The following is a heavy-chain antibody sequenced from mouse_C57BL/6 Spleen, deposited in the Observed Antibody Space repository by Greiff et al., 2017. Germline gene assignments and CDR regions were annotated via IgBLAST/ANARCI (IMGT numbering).Heavy chain of an antibody. D-gene: IGHD1-1*01. CDR3: TTDYGSSYSGWYFDV. V-gene: IGHV6-6*01. Sequence: EVKVEESGGGLVQPGGSMKLSCAASGFTFSDAWMDWVRQSPEKGLEWVAEIRNKANNHATYYAESVKGRFTISRDDSKSSVYLQMNSLRAEDTGIYYCTTDYGSSYSGWYFDVWGTGTTVTVSS. J-gene: IGHJ1*03. CDR2: IRNKANNHAT. CDR1: GFTFSDAW.